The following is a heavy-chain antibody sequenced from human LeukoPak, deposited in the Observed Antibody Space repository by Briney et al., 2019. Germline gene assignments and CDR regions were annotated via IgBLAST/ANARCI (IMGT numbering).Heavy chain of an antibody. Sequence: SETLSLTCTVSGGSISSYYWSWIRQPAGKGLEWIGRIYTSGSTNYNPSLKSRVTMSVDTSKNQFSLKLSSVTAADTAVYYCARAKGGVIAYYYYTDVWGKGTTVTVSS. D-gene: IGHD3-16*02. V-gene: IGHV4-4*07. J-gene: IGHJ6*03. CDR2: IYTSGST. CDR1: GGSISSYY. CDR3: ARAKGGVIAYYYYTDV.